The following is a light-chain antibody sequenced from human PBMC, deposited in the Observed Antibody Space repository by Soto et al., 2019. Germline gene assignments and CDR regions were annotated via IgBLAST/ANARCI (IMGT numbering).Light chain of an antibody. CDR3: HHSDSTPLVT. J-gene: IGKJ2*01. CDR2: AAS. V-gene: IGKV1-39*01. Sequence: DIQMTKSPSSLSASVGDRVTITCRASQSISSYLNWYQQKPGKAPKLLIYAASSLQSGVASRFSGSGSGTDFTLTIRSPKPEDFATGDCHHSDSTPLVTFGQVNKVEIQ. CDR1: QSISSY.